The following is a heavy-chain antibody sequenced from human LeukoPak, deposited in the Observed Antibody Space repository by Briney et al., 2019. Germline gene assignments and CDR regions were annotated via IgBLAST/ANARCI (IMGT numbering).Heavy chain of an antibody. Sequence: GASVKVSCKASGYTFTSYYMHWVRQAPGQGLEWMGIINPSGGSTSYAQKLQGRVTMTRDMSTSTVYMELSSLRSEDTAVYYCARNYYYGSGSYYIVYWGQGTLVTVSS. CDR2: INPSGGST. V-gene: IGHV1-46*01. J-gene: IGHJ4*02. CDR1: GYTFTSYY. D-gene: IGHD3-10*01. CDR3: ARNYYYGSGSYYIVY.